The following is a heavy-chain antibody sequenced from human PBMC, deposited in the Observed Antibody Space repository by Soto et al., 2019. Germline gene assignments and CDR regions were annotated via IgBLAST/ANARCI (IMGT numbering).Heavy chain of an antibody. Sequence: QVQLVQSGAEVKKPGASVKVSCKASGYTFTSYDINWVRQATGQGLEWMGWMNPNSGNTGYAQKFQGRVTMTRNTSISTAYMELSSLRSEDTAVYSCAREITAYWYFDLWGRGTLVTVSS. CDR3: AREITAYWYFDL. J-gene: IGHJ2*01. V-gene: IGHV1-8*01. CDR2: MNPNSGNT. CDR1: GYTFTSYD. D-gene: IGHD3-16*01.